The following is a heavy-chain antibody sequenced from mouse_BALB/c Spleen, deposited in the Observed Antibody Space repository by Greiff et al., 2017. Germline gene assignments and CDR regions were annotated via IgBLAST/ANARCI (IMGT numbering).Heavy chain of an antibody. J-gene: IGHJ3*01. D-gene: IGHD1-1*01. CDR2: ISSGGST. Sequence: EVQLVESGGGLVKPGGSLKLSCAASGFTFSSHAMSWVRQTPEKRLEWVASISSGGSTYYPDSVKGRFTISRDNARNILYLQMSSLRSEDTAMYYCARDYYGTSFAYWGQGTLVTVSA. CDR3: ARDYYGTSFAY. V-gene: IGHV5-6-5*01. CDR1: GFTFSSHA.